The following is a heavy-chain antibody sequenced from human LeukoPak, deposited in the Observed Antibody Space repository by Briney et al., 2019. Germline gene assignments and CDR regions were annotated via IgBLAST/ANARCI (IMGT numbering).Heavy chain of an antibody. CDR1: GYTFTGYY. V-gene: IGHV1-2*02. CDR2: INPNSGGT. Sequence: GASVKVSCKASGYTFTGYYIHWVRQAPGQGVEWMGWINPNSGGTNYAQKVQGRVTMTRDTSISTAYMELSRLKSDDTAVYYCARGSFSADAPLVLDYFHHWGQGTLVTVSS. D-gene: IGHD5-18*01. J-gene: IGHJ1*01. CDR3: ARGSFSADAPLVLDYFHH.